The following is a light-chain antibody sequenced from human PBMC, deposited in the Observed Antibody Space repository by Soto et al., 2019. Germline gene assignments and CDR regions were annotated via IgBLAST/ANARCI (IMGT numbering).Light chain of an antibody. V-gene: IGLV2-11*01. CDR2: DVS. J-gene: IGLJ3*02. Sequence: SALTQPRSVSGSPGQSVTISCTGTSSDVGHYNYVSWYQQHPGKAPRYIIFDVSRRPSGVPDRFSASKSGNTASLTISGLQAEEEADYFCSSYAGRGVLFGGGTKLTVL. CDR3: SSYAGRGVL. CDR1: SSDVGHYNY.